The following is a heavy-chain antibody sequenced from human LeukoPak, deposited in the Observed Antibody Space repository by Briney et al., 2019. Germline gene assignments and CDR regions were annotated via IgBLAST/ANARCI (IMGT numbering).Heavy chain of an antibody. D-gene: IGHD3-10*01. CDR1: GFTVSSNY. CDR2: IYSGGST. V-gene: IGHV3-53*04. Sequence: PGGSLRLSCAASGFTVSSNYMSWVRQAPGKGLEWVSVIYSGGSTYYADSVKGRFTITRHNSNNTLNLQMNSLRAEDTSVYYCARDARITMIRGVYGMDVWGQGTTVTVSS. J-gene: IGHJ6*01. CDR3: ARDARITMIRGVYGMDV.